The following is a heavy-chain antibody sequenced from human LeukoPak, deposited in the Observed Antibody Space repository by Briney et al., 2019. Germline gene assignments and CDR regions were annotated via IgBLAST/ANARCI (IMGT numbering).Heavy chain of an antibody. CDR1: GFTFRNYW. CDR2: VNQDGSEK. D-gene: IGHD6-19*01. CDR3: VRGHTSDFDHFFDY. V-gene: IGHV3-7*01. Sequence: GGSLILSCAASGFTFRNYWMNWVRQAPGKGLEWAANVNQDGSEKYYVDSVKGRFTISRDNAKNSLYVQVNGLRAEDTAIYYCVRGHTSDFDHFFDYWGQGALVTVSS. J-gene: IGHJ4*02.